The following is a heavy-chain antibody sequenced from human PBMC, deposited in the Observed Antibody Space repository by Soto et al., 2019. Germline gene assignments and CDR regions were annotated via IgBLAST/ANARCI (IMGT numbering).Heavy chain of an antibody. CDR3: ARRSEQWLGNDAFDI. V-gene: IGHV4-39*07. CDR1: GGSISSSSYY. J-gene: IGHJ3*02. CDR2: IYYSGST. D-gene: IGHD6-19*01. Sequence: PSETLSLTCTVSGGSISSSSYYWGWIRQPPGKGLEWIGSIYYSGSTYYNPSLKSRVTISVDTSKNQFSLKLSSVTAADTAVYYCARRSEQWLGNDAFDIWGQGTMVTVSS.